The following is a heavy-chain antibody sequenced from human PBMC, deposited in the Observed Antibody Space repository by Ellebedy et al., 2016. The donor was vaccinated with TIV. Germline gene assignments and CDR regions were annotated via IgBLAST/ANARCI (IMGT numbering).Heavy chain of an antibody. J-gene: IGHJ4*02. D-gene: IGHD6-13*01. Sequence: GGSLRLSXAASGFPFSSYAMSWVRQPPGKGLEWVSSISDSGGNTYYADSVRGRLTFSRDNSKNTLYLQMNSLRAEDTAVYYCAKGWLGAGAGTDFDYWGRGTLVTVSS. CDR1: GFPFSSYA. CDR3: AKGWLGAGAGTDFDY. CDR2: ISDSGGNT. V-gene: IGHV3-23*01.